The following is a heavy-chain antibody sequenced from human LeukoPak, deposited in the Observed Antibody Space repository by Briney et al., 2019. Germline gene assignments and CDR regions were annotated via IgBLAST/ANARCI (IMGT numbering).Heavy chain of an antibody. J-gene: IGHJ3*02. V-gene: IGHV3-15*05. D-gene: IGHD1-26*01. Sequence: GGSLRLSCAASGFTFGNAWMSWVRQAPGKGLEWVGRIKSKTDGGTTDYAAPVKGRFTISRDNAKNSLYLQMNSLRAEDMALYYCAKDISVGATAHAFDIWGQGTMVTVSS. CDR3: AKDISVGATAHAFDI. CDR1: GFTFGNAW. CDR2: IKSKTDGGTT.